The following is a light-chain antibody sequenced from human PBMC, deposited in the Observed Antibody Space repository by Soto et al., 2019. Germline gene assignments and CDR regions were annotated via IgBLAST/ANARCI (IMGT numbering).Light chain of an antibody. CDR1: QNLFYRSNNKHH. V-gene: IGKV4-1*01. CDR2: WAS. Sequence: DIVMTQSPDSLAVPLGERATINCTSSQNLFYRSNNKHHLAWYHQKPGESPKLLIYWASTRESGVPDPFSGGGSGADFALIISRLQADDVAVYYCQEFYNRLPTFGQGTSVEIK. CDR3: QEFYNRLPT. J-gene: IGKJ1*01.